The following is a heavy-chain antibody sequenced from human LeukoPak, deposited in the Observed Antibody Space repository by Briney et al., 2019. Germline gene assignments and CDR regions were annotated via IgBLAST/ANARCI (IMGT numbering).Heavy chain of an antibody. D-gene: IGHD2-21*01. V-gene: IGHV4-28*05. Sequence: SDTLSLTCAVSGYSISSSNWWGWIRQPPGKGLEWIGYIYYSGSIYYNPSLKSRVTMSVDTSKNQFSLKLSSVTAVDTAVYYCARTMSSSHSVYGMDVWGQGTTVTVSS. CDR1: GYSISSSNW. CDR3: ARTMSSSHSVYGMDV. CDR2: IYYSGSI. J-gene: IGHJ6*02.